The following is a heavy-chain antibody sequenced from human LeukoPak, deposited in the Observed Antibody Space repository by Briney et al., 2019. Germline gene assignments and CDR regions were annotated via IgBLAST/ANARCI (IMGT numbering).Heavy chain of an antibody. D-gene: IGHD2-15*01. CDR1: GGSFSGYY. V-gene: IGHV4-59*08. CDR2: IYYSGST. CDR3: ARLVGDI. J-gene: IGHJ3*02. Sequence: SETLSLTCAVYGGSFSGYYWSWIRQPPGKGLEWIGYIYYSGSTNYNPSLKSRVTISVDTSKNQFSLKLSSVTAADTAVYYCARLVGDIWGQGTMVTVSS.